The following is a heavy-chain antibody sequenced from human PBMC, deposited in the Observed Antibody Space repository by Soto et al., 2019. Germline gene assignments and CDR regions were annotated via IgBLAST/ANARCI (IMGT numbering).Heavy chain of an antibody. CDR1: GFTFYGAW. CDR2: IKSRADGGTA. CDR3: ATLRDADILTGYLPS. V-gene: IGHV3-15*01. Sequence: GGSLRLSCAASGFTFYGAWMSWVRQTPGKGLQWVGHIKSRADGGTADYAPPVKDRFTISRDDSKDMLYLQMSSLKTEDTGVYYRATLRDADILTGYLPSWGQGTLVTVSS. D-gene: IGHD3-9*01. J-gene: IGHJ5*01.